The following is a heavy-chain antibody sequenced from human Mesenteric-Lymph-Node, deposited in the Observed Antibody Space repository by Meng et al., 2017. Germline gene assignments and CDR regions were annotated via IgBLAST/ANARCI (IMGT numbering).Heavy chain of an antibody. D-gene: IGHD2-8*02. V-gene: IGHV3-23*01. CDR2: IGVSGGTT. CDR3: AKTGQFDS. J-gene: IGHJ4*02. CDR1: GFTFSSYA. Sequence: LSLTCAASGFTFSSYAMSWVRQAPGKGLEWVSTIGVSGGTTWYADSVKGRFTISRDNPKSTVYLQMNSLTAEDTAAYYCAKTGQFDSWGQGTLVTVSS.